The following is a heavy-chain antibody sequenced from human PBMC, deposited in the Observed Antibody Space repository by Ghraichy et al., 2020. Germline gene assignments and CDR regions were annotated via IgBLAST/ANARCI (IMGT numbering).Heavy chain of an antibody. J-gene: IGHJ6*02. CDR3: ARLVVVPAASGLVYYYGMDV. CDR1: GGSISSSSYY. CDR2: IYYSGGT. V-gene: IGHV4-39*01. Sequence: SETLSLTCTVSGGSISSSSYYWGWIRQPPGKGLEWIGSIYYSGGTYYNPSLKSRVTISVDTSKNQFSLKLSSVTAADTAVYYCARLVVVPAASGLVYYYGMDVWGQGTTVTVSS. D-gene: IGHD2-2*01.